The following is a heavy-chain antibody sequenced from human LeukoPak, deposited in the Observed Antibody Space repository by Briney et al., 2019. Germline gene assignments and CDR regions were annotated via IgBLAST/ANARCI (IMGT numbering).Heavy chain of an antibody. CDR2: IYYSGST. D-gene: IGHD3-10*01. CDR1: GGSISSGDYY. J-gene: IGHJ4*02. CDR3: ARGLFGSGSYLRY. Sequence: SQTLSLTCTVSGGSISSGDYYWSWIRQPPGKGLEWIGYIYYSGSTYYNPSLKSRVTISVDTSKDQFSLKLSSVTAADTAVYYCARGLFGSGSYLRYWGQGTLVTVSS. V-gene: IGHV4-30-4*01.